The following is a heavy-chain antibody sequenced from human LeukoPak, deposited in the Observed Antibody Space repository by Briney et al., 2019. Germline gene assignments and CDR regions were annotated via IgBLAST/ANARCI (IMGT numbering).Heavy chain of an antibody. CDR1: GFTFSSYA. J-gene: IGHJ5*02. D-gene: IGHD2-15*01. V-gene: IGHV3-30-3*01. CDR3: ARDRVVVVAASTSNWFDP. Sequence: GGSLRLSCAASGFTFSSYAMHWVRQAPGKGLEWVAVISYDGSNKYCADSVKGRFTISRDNSKNTLYLQMNSLRAEDTAVYYCARDRVVVVAASTSNWFDPWGQGTLVAVSS. CDR2: ISYDGSNK.